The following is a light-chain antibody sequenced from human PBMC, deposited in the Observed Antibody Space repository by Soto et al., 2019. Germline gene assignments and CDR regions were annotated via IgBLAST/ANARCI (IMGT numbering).Light chain of an antibody. V-gene: IGKV1-39*01. CDR2: GAS. CDR1: QNINNY. Sequence: DIQMTQSPSSLSASVGDRVTITCRASQNINNYLNWYQQKPGKAPKVLIYGASSLHSGVPSRFSGGGSGTDFTLTISRLEPEDFAMYYCHQYGSSPPVTFGQGTRLEIK. CDR3: HQYGSSPPVT. J-gene: IGKJ5*01.